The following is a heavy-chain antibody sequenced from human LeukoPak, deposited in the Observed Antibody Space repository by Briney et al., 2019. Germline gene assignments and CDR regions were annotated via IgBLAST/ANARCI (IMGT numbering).Heavy chain of an antibody. J-gene: IGHJ1*01. CDR1: GGSISSYY. CDR3: ARDPVYCSGGSCYGEYFQH. D-gene: IGHD2-15*01. V-gene: IGHV4-59*01. CDR2: IYYSGST. Sequence: SESLSLTCTVSGGSISSYYWSWIRQPPGKGLEWIGYIYYSGSTNYNPSLKSRVTISVDTSKNQFSLKLSSVTAADTAVYYCARDPVYCSGGSCYGEYFQHWGQGTLVTVSS.